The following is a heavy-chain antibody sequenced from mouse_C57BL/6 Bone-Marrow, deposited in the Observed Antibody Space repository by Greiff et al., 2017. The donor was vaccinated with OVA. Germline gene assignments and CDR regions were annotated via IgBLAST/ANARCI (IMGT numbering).Heavy chain of an antibody. CDR1: GYTFTDYN. CDR3: ARLITTVVALDY. V-gene: IGHV1-18*01. Sequence: EVQLQQSGPELVKPGASVKIPCKASGYTFTDYNMDWVKQSHGKSLEWIGDINPNNGGTIYNQKFKGKATLTVDKSSSTAYMELRSLTSEDTAVYYCARLITTVVALDYWGQGTTLTVSS. J-gene: IGHJ2*01. CDR2: INPNNGGT. D-gene: IGHD1-1*01.